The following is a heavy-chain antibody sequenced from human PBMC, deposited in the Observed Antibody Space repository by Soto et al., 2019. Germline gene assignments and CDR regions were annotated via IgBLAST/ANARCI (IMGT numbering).Heavy chain of an antibody. D-gene: IGHD3-22*01. J-gene: IGHJ4*02. V-gene: IGHV4-38-2*01. CDR2: IYHSGST. CDR3: ARVRGYYDSSGYPLEFDY. Sequence: LSLTCAVSGYSVSSGYYWGWIRQPPGKGLEWIGTIYHSGSTYYSPSLKSRVTISVDTSKNQFSLKLRSVTAADTAVYYCARVRGYYDSSGYPLEFDYWGQGTLVTVSS. CDR1: GYSVSSGYY.